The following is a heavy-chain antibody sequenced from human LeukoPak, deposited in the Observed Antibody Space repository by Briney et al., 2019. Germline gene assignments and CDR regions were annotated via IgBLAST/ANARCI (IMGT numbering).Heavy chain of an antibody. D-gene: IGHD4-17*01. CDR1: GGSISYYY. Sequence: PSETLSLTCTVSGGSISYYYWSWIRQSPGKGLEWIGYIYYSGTTNYNPSFKIRVNISVDTSKNQFSLQLRSVTAADTAVYYCAREDPQTTVPEGMDVWGQGTTVTVSS. V-gene: IGHV4-59*01. CDR3: AREDPQTTVPEGMDV. J-gene: IGHJ6*02. CDR2: IYYSGTT.